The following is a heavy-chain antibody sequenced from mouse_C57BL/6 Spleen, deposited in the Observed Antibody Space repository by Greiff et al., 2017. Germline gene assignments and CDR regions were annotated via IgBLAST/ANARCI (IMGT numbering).Heavy chain of an antibody. CDR2: IHPSDSDT. V-gene: IGHV1-74*01. CDR3: AIRWLRWYFDY. D-gene: IGHD2-2*01. CDR1: GYTFTSYW. Sequence: QVQLKQPGAELVKPGASVKVSCKASGYTFTSYWMHWVKQRPGQGLEWIGRIHPSDSDTNYNQKFKGKATLTVDKSSSTAYMQLSSLTSEDSAVYYCAIRWLRWYFDYWGQGTTLTVSS. J-gene: IGHJ2*01.